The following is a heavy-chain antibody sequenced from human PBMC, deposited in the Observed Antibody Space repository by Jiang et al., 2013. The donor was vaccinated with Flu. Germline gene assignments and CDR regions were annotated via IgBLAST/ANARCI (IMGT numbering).Heavy chain of an antibody. D-gene: IGHD3-3*01. CDR3: ARRGVYYDFWSGYSAPWGMDV. V-gene: IGHV4-59*08. CDR1: GGSISSYY. J-gene: IGHJ6*02. CDR2: IYYSGST. Sequence: TLSLTCTVSGGSISSYYWSWIRQPPGKGLEWIGYIYYSGSTNYNPSLKSRVTISVDTSKNQFSLKLSSVTAADTAVYYCARRGVYYDFWSGYSAPWGMDVWGQGTTVTVSS.